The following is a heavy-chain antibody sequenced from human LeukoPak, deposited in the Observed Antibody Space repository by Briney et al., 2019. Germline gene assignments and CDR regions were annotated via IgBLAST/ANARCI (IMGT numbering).Heavy chain of an antibody. V-gene: IGHV4-39*01. Sequence: TSETLSLTCTVSGGSMSSSSYYWGWIRQPPGKGLEWIGSIYYSGSTYYNPSLESRVTISVDTSNNQFSLKLNSVTAADTTVYYWASPLRYCRSTDCYGDYWGQGALVTVSS. J-gene: IGHJ4*02. CDR1: GGSMSSSSYY. D-gene: IGHD2-2*01. CDR2: IYYSGST. CDR3: ASPLRYCRSTDCYGDY.